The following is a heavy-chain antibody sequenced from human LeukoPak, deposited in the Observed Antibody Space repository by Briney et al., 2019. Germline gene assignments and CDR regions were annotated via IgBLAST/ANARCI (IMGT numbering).Heavy chain of an antibody. V-gene: IGHV3-74*01. D-gene: IGHD2-2*01. CDR1: GFTFSTFW. J-gene: IGHJ6*03. CDR3: ATFPGCSSTSCYPFDYYMDV. CDR2: IKGDGSIV. Sequence: GGSLRLSCAASGFTFSTFWMHWVRQGPGKGLVWVSRIKGDGSIVSYADSVKGRFTISRDNAKNTLYVQMNSLRAEDTAVYYCATFPGCSSTSCYPFDYYMDVWGKGTTVTVSS.